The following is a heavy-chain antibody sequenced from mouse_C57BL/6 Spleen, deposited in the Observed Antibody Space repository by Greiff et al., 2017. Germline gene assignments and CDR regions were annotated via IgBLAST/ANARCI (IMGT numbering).Heavy chain of an antibody. CDR1: GYTFTSYW. CDR3: ARGRDYGEFDY. Sequence: QVHVKPPGAELVMPGASVKLSCKASGYTFTSYWMHWVKQRPGQGLEWIGEIDPSDSYTNYNQKFKGKSTLTVDKSSSTAYMQLSSLTSEDSAVYYCARGRDYGEFDYWGQGTTLTVSS. D-gene: IGHD2-4*01. J-gene: IGHJ2*01. V-gene: IGHV1-69*01. CDR2: IDPSDSYT.